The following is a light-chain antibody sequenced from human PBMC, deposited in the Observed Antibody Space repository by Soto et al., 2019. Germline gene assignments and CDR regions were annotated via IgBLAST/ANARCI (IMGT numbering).Light chain of an antibody. CDR1: QGISIN. Sequence: AVQLTQSPSSLSASVGDRVTITCRASQGISINLAWYQQEPGKAPKLLIYDASTLQSGVPSRFSGSKSGTDFTLTISSLQPADFATYFCQHLHHYPLTFGGGTRVEIK. CDR3: QHLHHYPLT. CDR2: DAS. V-gene: IGKV1D-13*01. J-gene: IGKJ4*01.